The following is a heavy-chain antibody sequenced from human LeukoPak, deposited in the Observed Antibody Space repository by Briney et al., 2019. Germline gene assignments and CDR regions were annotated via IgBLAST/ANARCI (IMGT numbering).Heavy chain of an antibody. Sequence: GRSLRLSCAASGFDYRDYGMSWVRQGPGKGLEWVGFIRSKVYGGTADYAASVKGRFIISRDDSKTTAYLQMNSLKSEDTAINYCARAPEIMVRGIFIPDYFDYWGLGTLVTVSS. CDR2: IRSKVYGGTA. D-gene: IGHD3-10*01. V-gene: IGHV3-49*04. CDR1: GFDYRDYG. J-gene: IGHJ4*02. CDR3: ARAPEIMVRGIFIPDYFDY.